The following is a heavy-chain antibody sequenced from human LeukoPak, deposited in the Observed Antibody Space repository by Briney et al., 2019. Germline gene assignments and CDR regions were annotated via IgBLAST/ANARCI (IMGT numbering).Heavy chain of an antibody. CDR1: GFTFSSYA. Sequence: GGSLRLSCAASGFTFSSYAMHWVRQAPGKGLEWVAVISYDGSNKYYADSVKGRFTISRDNSKNTLYLQMNSLRAEDTAVYYCARDSTVPYALDYWGQGTLVTVSS. CDR2: ISYDGSNK. J-gene: IGHJ4*02. CDR3: ARDSTVPYALDY. D-gene: IGHD4-17*01. V-gene: IGHV3-30-3*01.